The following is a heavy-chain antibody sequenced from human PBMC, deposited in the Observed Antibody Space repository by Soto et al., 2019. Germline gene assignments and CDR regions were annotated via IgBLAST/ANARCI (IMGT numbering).Heavy chain of an antibody. CDR2: IYYSGST. CDR1: GGSISSYY. D-gene: IGHD3-10*01. J-gene: IGHJ5*02. V-gene: IGHV4-59*01. Sequence: SETLSLTCTVSGGSISSYYWSWIRQPPGKGLEWIGYIYYSGSTNYNPSLKSRVTISVDTSKNQFSLKLSSVTAADTAVYYCARQIGLLWFGELSSWFDPWGQGTLVTVSS. CDR3: ARQIGLLWFGELSSWFDP.